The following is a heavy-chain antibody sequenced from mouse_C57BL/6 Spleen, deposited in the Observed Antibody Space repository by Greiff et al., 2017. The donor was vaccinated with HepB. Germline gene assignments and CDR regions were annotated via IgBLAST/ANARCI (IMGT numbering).Heavy chain of an antibody. CDR2: INPSNGGT. CDR3: AREGDYYGSSYGPFDY. Sequence: VQLQQSGTELVKPGASVKLSCKASGYTFTSYWMHWVKQRPGQGLEWIGNINPSNGGTNYNEKFKSKATLTVDKSSSTAYMQLSSLTSEDSAVYYCAREGDYYGSSYGPFDYWGQGTTLTVSS. D-gene: IGHD1-1*01. CDR1: GYTFTSYW. V-gene: IGHV1-53*01. J-gene: IGHJ2*01.